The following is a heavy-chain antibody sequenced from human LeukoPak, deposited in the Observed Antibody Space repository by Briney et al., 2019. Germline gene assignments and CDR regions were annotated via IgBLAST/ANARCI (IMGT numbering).Heavy chain of an antibody. CDR3: ARGGLVVVAATANWFDP. V-gene: IGHV4-34*01. D-gene: IGHD2-15*01. CDR2: INHSGST. J-gene: IGHJ5*02. CDR1: GGCFSGYY. Sequence: PSETLSLTCAVYGGCFSGYYWSWIRQPPGKGLEWIGEINHSGSTNYNPSLKSRVTILVDTSKNQFSLKLSSVSAADTAVYYCARGGLVVVAATANWFDPWGQGTLVPVSS.